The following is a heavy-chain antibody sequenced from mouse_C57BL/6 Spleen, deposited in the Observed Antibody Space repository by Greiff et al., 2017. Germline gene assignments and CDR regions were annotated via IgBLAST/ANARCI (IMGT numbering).Heavy chain of an antibody. Sequence: QVQLQQSGAELVRPGASVTLSCKASGYTFTDYEMHWVKQTPVHGLEWIGAIDPETGGTAYNQKFKGKAILTADKSSSTAYRELRSLTSEDSAVYYCTRSELYAMDYWGQGTSVTVSS. CDR1: GYTFTDYE. V-gene: IGHV1-15*01. CDR3: TRSELYAMDY. CDR2: IDPETGGT. J-gene: IGHJ4*01.